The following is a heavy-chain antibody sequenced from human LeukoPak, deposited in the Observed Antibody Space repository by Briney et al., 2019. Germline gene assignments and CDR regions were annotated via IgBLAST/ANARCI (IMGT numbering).Heavy chain of an antibody. CDR2: IYTGASA. V-gene: IGHV4-4*07. CDR3: TREPLP. CDR1: GGSITNYY. Sequence: SETLSLTCTVSGGSITNYYWSWIRQPAGKGLEWIARIYTGASASYNPSLKGRVTMSTDTSRNQVSLKLTSVTAADTAVYYCTREPLPWGQGTLVTVSS. J-gene: IGHJ4*02.